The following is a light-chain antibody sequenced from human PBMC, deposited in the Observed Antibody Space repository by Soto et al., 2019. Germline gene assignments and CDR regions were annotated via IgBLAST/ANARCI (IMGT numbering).Light chain of an antibody. J-gene: IGKJ1*01. CDR1: QSVSTPY. CDR3: QHYNSYSEA. V-gene: IGKV3-20*01. Sequence: EIVLTHSPGTLSLSPCERATLSCSASQSVSTPYLAWYQQKPGQAPRVLIYGASSRATGIPDRFSGSGSGTDFTLTISSLQPDDFATYYCQHYNSYSEAFGQGTKVDIK. CDR2: GAS.